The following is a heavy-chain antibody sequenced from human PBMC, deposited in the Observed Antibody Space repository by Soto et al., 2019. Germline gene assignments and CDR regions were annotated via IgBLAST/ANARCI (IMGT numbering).Heavy chain of an antibody. D-gene: IGHD6-19*01. J-gene: IGHJ4*02. Sequence: GGSLRLSCAASGFTFSSYWMSWVRQAPGKGLEWVANIKQDGSEKYYVDSVKGRFTISRDNAKNSLYLQMNSLRAEDTAVYYCARDLDIEVAGPFDYWGQGTLVTVSS. CDR1: GFTFSSYW. V-gene: IGHV3-7*01. CDR3: ARDLDIEVAGPFDY. CDR2: IKQDGSEK.